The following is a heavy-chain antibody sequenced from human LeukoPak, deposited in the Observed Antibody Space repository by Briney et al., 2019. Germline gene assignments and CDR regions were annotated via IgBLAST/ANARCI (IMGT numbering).Heavy chain of an antibody. J-gene: IGHJ3*01. D-gene: IGHD2-2*01. CDR2: IKEDGSEK. CDR1: GFTFSTHW. CDR3: VRDQGYCTSASCRGDAFDV. V-gene: IGHV3-7*01. Sequence: PGGSLRLSCAASGFTFSTHWMSWVRQAPGKGLEWVANIKEDGSEKYYVDSVKGRFTISRDNAKNSLSLQMHSLRDEDTAVYYCVRDQGYCTSASCRGDAFDVWGQGSMVSVSS.